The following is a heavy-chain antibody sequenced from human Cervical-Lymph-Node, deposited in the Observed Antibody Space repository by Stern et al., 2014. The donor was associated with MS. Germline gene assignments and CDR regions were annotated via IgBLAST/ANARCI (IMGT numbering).Heavy chain of an antibody. CDR2: IYHTGSV. Sequence: QVQLQESGPGLVKPSETLSLTCTVSGGSLRSYYWNWIRQAPGKGLEWLGLIYHTGSVNYNPSLSSRVAMSVDTSKTQFSLTVSSVTAADTAVYYCAREGEYCSGSRCYPFLDYWGQGTLVTVSS. CDR1: GGSLRSYY. V-gene: IGHV4-59*01. CDR3: AREGEYCSGSRCYPFLDY. D-gene: IGHD2-15*01. J-gene: IGHJ4*02.